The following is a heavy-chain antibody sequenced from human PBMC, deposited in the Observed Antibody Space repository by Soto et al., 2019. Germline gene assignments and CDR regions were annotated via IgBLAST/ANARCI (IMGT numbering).Heavy chain of an antibody. Sequence: GESLKISCKASGYSFTTYWIGWVRQMPGKGLEWMGIIYPGDSDTRHSPSFQGQVTISADKSISTAYLQWSSLKASDSAMFYCARKDIAGNSVDFWGQGTLVTVSS. CDR1: GYSFTTYW. V-gene: IGHV5-51*01. CDR3: ARKDIAGNSVDF. D-gene: IGHD6-13*01. CDR2: IYPGDSDT. J-gene: IGHJ4*02.